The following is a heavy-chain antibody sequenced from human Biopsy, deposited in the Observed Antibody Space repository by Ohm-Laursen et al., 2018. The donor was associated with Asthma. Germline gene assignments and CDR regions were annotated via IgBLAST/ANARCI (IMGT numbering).Heavy chain of an antibody. CDR3: AKRRGYSGHDNDY. CDR2: ISYDGNHK. V-gene: IGHV3-30*18. CDR1: GFMFRSFG. D-gene: IGHD5-12*01. J-gene: IGHJ4*01. Sequence: SLRLSCSASGFMFRSFGMHWVRQAPGKGLEWVAVISYDGNHKFYEDSVKGRFTISRDNSKNTLYLQMNSLRTEDTAVYYCAKRRGYSGHDNDYWGLGTPVYVSS.